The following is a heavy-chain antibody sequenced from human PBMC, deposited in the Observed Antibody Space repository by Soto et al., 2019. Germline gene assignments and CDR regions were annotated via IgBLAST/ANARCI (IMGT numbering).Heavy chain of an antibody. Sequence: ASVKVSCKPSGYTFTSYGISCVRQAPGQGLEWMGWISAYNGNTNYAQKLQGRVTMTTDTSTSTAYMELRSLRSDDTAVYYCARGESVSGYYYYGMDVWGQGTTVTVSS. V-gene: IGHV1-18*01. D-gene: IGHD2-15*01. CDR2: ISAYNGNT. J-gene: IGHJ6*02. CDR3: ARGESVSGYYYYGMDV. CDR1: GYTFTSYG.